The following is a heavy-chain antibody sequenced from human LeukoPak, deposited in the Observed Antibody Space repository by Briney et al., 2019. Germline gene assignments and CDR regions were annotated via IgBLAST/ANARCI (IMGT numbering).Heavy chain of an antibody. J-gene: IGHJ4*02. D-gene: IGHD6-13*01. CDR2: IIPIFGTA. CDR3: VRAPRNSSTMLDY. CDR1: GGTFSSYA. V-gene: IGHV1-69*13. Sequence: GASVKVSCKASGGTFSSYAISWVRQAPGQGLEWMGGIIPIFGTANYAQKFQGRVTITADESTSTVYMDLSSLRSEDTAVYYCVRAPRNSSTMLDYWGQGTLVTVSS.